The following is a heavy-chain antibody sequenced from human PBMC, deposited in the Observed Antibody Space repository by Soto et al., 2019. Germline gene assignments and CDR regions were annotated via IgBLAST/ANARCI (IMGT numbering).Heavy chain of an antibody. CDR1: GDSVSSNSAA. CDR2: TYYRSKWHN. D-gene: IGHD4-17*01. V-gene: IGHV6-1*01. CDR3: ARDPYDYGDYVDYYYYGMDV. Sequence: PSQTLSLTCAISGDSVSSNSAAWNWIRQSPSRGLEWLGRTYYRSKWHNDYAVSVKSRITINPDTSKNQFSLQLNSVTPEDTAVYYCARDPYDYGDYVDYYYYGMDVWGQGTTVTVSS. J-gene: IGHJ6*02.